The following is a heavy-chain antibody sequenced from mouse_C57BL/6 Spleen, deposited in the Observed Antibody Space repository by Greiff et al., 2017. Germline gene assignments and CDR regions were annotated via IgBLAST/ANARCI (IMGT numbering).Heavy chain of an antibody. V-gene: IGHV2-2*01. CDR3: AREDGYYSPWFAY. CDR1: GFSLTSYG. CDR2: IWSGGST. J-gene: IGHJ3*01. Sequence: QVQLQQSGPGLVQPSQSLSITCTVSGFSLTSYGVHWVRQSPGKGLEWLGVIWSGGSTDYNAAFISRLSISKDNSKSQVFFKMNSLQADDTAIYYCAREDGYYSPWFAYWGQGTLVTVSA. D-gene: IGHD2-3*01.